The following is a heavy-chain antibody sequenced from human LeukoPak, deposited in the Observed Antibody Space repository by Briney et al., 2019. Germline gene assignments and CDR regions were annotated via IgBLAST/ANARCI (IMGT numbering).Heavy chain of an antibody. V-gene: IGHV3-11*04. CDR2: ISSSGSTI. CDR1: GFTFSDYY. CDR3: ARDRDVRHYYFDY. J-gene: IGHJ4*02. Sequence: GGSLRLSCAASGFTFSDYYMSWIRQAPGKGLEWVSYISSSGSTIYYADSVKGRFTISRDNVKNSLYLQMNSLRAEDTAVYYCARDRDVRHYYFDYWGQGTLVTVSS. D-gene: IGHD3-16*01.